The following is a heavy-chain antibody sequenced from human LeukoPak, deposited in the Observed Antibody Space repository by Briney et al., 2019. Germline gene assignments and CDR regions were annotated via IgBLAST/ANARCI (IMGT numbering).Heavy chain of an antibody. J-gene: IGHJ3*02. CDR3: ARGGYDFWSGYSNDAFDI. V-gene: IGHV4-31*03. Sequence: SETLSLTCTVSGDSISSGAYYWSWIRQHPGKGLEWIGYIYYSGNTDYNPSLKSRVTISVDKSNKQFSLKLSSVTAADTAVYYCARGGYDFWSGYSNDAFDIWGQGTMVTVSS. CDR2: IYYSGNT. D-gene: IGHD3-3*01. CDR1: GDSISSGAYY.